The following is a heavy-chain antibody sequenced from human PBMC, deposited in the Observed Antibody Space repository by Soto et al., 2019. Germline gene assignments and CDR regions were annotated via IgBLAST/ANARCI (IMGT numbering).Heavy chain of an antibody. CDR1: GGSISNYY. Sequence: PSETLSLTCTVSGGSISNYYWNWIRQPPGKGLEWIGEINHSGSTNYNPSLKSRVTISVDTPKNQFSLKLSSVTAADTAVYYCARGGAGTYFDRLSHAFDIWGQGTMVTVSS. D-gene: IGHD3-9*01. CDR2: INHSGST. J-gene: IGHJ3*02. CDR3: ARGGAGTYFDRLSHAFDI. V-gene: IGHV4-34*01.